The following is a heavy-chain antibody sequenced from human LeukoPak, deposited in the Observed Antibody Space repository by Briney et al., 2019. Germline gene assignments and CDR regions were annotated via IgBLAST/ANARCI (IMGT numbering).Heavy chain of an antibody. CDR1: GFTFSSYA. V-gene: IGHV3-21*01. Sequence: GGSLRLSCAASGFTFSSYAMSWVRQAPGKGLEWVSSISSSSSYIYYTDSVKGRFTISRDNAKNSLYLQMNSLRAEDTAVYYCASGATRLDYFDFWGQGTLVTVSS. D-gene: IGHD1-26*01. J-gene: IGHJ4*02. CDR2: ISSSSSYI. CDR3: ASGATRLDYFDF.